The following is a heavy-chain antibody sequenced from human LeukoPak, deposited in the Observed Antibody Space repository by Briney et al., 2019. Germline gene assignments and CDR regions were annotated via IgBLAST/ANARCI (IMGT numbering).Heavy chain of an antibody. CDR3: ARVAGKYYYYYYMDV. D-gene: IGHD2-15*01. CDR1: GFTFSSYS. V-gene: IGHV3-21*01. Sequence: GSLRLSCAASGFTFSSYSMNWVRQAPGKGLEWVSSISSSSSFIYYAGSVKGRFTISRDNAKNSLYLQMNSLRAADTAVYYCARVAGKYYYYYYMDVWGKGTTVTVSS. CDR2: ISSSSSFI. J-gene: IGHJ6*03.